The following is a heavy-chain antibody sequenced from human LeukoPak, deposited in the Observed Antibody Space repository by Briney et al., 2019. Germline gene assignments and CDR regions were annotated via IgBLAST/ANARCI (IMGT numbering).Heavy chain of an antibody. CDR1: GFTFSSYG. J-gene: IGHJ6*03. CDR3: ARDGGLCCSSTSCPPGDMDV. V-gene: IGHV3-30*02. D-gene: IGHD2-2*01. CDR2: IRYDGSNK. Sequence: PGGSLRLSCAASGFTFSSYGMHWVRQAPGKGLEWVAFIRYDGSNKYYADSVKGRFTISRDNAKNSLYLQMNSLRAEDTAVYYCARDGGLCCSSTSCPPGDMDVWGKGTTVTVSS.